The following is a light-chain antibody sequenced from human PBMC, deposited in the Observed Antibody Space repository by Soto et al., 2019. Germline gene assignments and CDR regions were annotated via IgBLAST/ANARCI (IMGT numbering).Light chain of an antibody. CDR1: SSDVGSYNL. V-gene: IGLV2-14*02. Sequence: QSALTQPASVSGSPGQSITISCTGTSSDVGSYNLVSWYQQHPGKAPKLMISEVSNRPSGVSNRFSGSKSGNTASLTISGLQAEDEADYYCCSYTSSTTPLFGGGTKVTVL. CDR2: EVS. J-gene: IGLJ2*01. CDR3: CSYTSSTTPL.